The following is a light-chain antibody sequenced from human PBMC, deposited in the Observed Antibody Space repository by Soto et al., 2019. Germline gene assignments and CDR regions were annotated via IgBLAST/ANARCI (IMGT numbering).Light chain of an antibody. CDR1: QSVSSY. CDR3: KQRSNWPIT. CDR2: DAS. Sequence: EIVLTQSPATLSLSPGERATLSCRASQSVSSYLAWYQQKPGQAPRLLIYDASNRATGIPARFSGSGSGTDFTLPISSLEPEDFAVYYCKQRSNWPITFGQGPGLEIK. J-gene: IGKJ5*01. V-gene: IGKV3-11*01.